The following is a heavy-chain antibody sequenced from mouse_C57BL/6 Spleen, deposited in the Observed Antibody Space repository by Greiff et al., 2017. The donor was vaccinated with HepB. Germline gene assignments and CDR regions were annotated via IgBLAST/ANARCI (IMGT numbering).Heavy chain of an antibody. V-gene: IGHV1-5*01. CDR1: GYTFTSYW. CDR3: TRGGYGSSYEAY. J-gene: IGHJ3*01. CDR2: IYPGNSDT. D-gene: IGHD1-1*01. Sequence: EVQLQESGTVLARPGASVKMSCKTSGYTFTSYWMHWVKQRPGQGLEWIGAIYPGNSDTSYNQKFKGKAKLTAVTSASTAYMELSSLTNEDSAVYYCTRGGYGSSYEAYWGQGTLVTVSA.